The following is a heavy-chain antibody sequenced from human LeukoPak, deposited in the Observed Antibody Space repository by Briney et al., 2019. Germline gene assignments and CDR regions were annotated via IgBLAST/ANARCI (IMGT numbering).Heavy chain of an antibody. V-gene: IGHV4-59*08. CDR3: ARHFEGSGVTIDY. D-gene: IGHD3-10*01. Sequence: PSETLSLTCAVYGGSFSGYYWSWIRQPPGKGLEWIGYIYYSGSTNYNPSLKSRVTISVDTSKNQFSLKLSSVTAADTAVYYCARHFEGSGVTIDYWGQGTLVTVSS. CDR1: GGSFSGYY. CDR2: IYYSGST. J-gene: IGHJ4*02.